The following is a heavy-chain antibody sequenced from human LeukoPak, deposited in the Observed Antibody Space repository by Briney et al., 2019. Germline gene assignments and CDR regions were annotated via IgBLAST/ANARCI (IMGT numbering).Heavy chain of an antibody. Sequence: GGSLRLSCAASGFTFSSYAMSWVRQAPGKGLEWVSAISGSGGSTYYADSVKGRFTISRDNSKNSLYLQMNSLRAEDTAVYYCARESSSWHRTFDYWGQGTLVTVSS. CDR3: ARESSSWHRTFDY. CDR1: GFTFSSYA. CDR2: ISGSGGST. D-gene: IGHD6-13*01. J-gene: IGHJ4*02. V-gene: IGHV3-23*01.